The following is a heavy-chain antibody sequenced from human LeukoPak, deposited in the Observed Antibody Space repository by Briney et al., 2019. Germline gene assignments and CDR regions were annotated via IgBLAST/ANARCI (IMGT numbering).Heavy chain of an antibody. D-gene: IGHD6-13*01. J-gene: IGHJ4*02. CDR3: ASDPSIAAAGGVDY. CDR2: ISSSSSYI. V-gene: IGHV3-21*01. Sequence: GGSLRLSCAASGFTFSSYWMSWVRQAPGKGLEWVSSISSSSSYIYYADSVKGRFTISRDNAKNSLYLQMNSLRAEDTAVYYCASDPSIAAAGGVDYWGQGTLVTVSS. CDR1: GFTFSSYW.